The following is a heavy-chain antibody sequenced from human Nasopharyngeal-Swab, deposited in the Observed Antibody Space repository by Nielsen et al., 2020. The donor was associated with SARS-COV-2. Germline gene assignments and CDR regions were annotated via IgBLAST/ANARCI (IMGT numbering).Heavy chain of an antibody. CDR3: ARGGPRADPAYYYGMDV. D-gene: IGHD3/OR15-3a*01. Sequence: ASVKVSCKASGYIFTGYYMHWVRQAPGQGLEWMGWINPNSGGTNYAQKFQGRVTMTRDTSISTAYMELSRLRSDDTAVYYCARGGPRADPAYYYGMDVWGQGTTVTVSS. V-gene: IGHV1-2*02. CDR1: GYIFTGYY. CDR2: INPNSGGT. J-gene: IGHJ6*02.